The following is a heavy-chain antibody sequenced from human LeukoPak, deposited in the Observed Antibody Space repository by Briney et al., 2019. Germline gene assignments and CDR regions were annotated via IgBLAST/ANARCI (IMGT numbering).Heavy chain of an antibody. CDR3: ARAPGYCSSTTCDKRFDP. CDR1: GYTFTTSD. CDR2: MNPNTGNT. J-gene: IGHJ5*02. V-gene: IGHV1-8*01. Sequence: SVKVSCKASGYTFTTSDINWARQATGQGLEWMGWMNPNTGNTGYAQKFQGRVTMTRDTSISTAYMELSSLRSEDTAVYYCARAPGYCSSTTCDKRFDPWGQGTLVTVSS. D-gene: IGHD2-2*02.